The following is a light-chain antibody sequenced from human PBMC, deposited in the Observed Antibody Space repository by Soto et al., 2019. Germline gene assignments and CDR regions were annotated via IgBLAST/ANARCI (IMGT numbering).Light chain of an antibody. CDR3: TSFARGSTLV. V-gene: IGLV2-23*01. CDR2: ATS. J-gene: IGLJ3*02. Sequence: QSALTQPAAVSGSPGQSITISCTGTSSDVGTYNLVSWYQQYPDKAPKLMIYATSKRPSGVSNRFSGSKSGDTASLTISGLQAEDEADYYCTSFARGSTLVFGGGTQLTVL. CDR1: SSDVGTYNL.